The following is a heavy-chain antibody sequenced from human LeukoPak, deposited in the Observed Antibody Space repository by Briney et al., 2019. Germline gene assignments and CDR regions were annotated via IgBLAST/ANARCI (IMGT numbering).Heavy chain of an antibody. J-gene: IGHJ4*02. CDR2: IYTSGST. Sequence: PSETLSLTCTVSGGSISSGSYYWSWIRQPAGKGLEWIGRIYTSGSTNYNPSLKSRVTISVGTSKNQFSLKLSSVTAADTAVYYCARGAYDFWSGSPPDYWGQGTLVTVSS. V-gene: IGHV4-61*02. D-gene: IGHD3-3*01. CDR3: ARGAYDFWSGSPPDY. CDR1: GGSISSGSYY.